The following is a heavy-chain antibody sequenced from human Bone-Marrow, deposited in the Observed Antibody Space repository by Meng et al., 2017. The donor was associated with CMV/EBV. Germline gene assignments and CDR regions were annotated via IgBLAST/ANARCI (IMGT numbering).Heavy chain of an antibody. V-gene: IGHV1-8*01. CDR2: MNPNSGNT. J-gene: IGHJ4*02. CDR1: GYTFTTYD. CDR3: ARGRGGTAATMYYLDL. D-gene: IGHD2-15*01. Sequence: ASAKVSCKASGYTFTTYDINWVRQAPGQGLEWMGWMNPNSGNTGYAQKFQGRVTMTRKNSMSTAYMELSSLRSEDKAVYYCARGRGGTAATMYYLDLWGQGTLVTVSS.